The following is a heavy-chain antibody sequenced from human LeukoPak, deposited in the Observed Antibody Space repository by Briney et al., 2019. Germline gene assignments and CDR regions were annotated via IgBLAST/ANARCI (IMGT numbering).Heavy chain of an antibody. Sequence: ASVKVSCKASGYTFTSYGISWVRQAPGQGLEWMGWISTYNGNTNYAQKLQGRVTMTTDTSTSTAYMELRSLRSDDTAVYYCARDVGSRDIDWFDPWGQATLVTVSS. J-gene: IGHJ5*02. CDR1: GYTFTSYG. CDR3: ARDVGSRDIDWFDP. V-gene: IGHV1-18*01. D-gene: IGHD5-12*01. CDR2: ISTYNGNT.